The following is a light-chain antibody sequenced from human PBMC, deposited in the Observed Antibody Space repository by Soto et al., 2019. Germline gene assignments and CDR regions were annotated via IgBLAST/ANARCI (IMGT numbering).Light chain of an antibody. Sequence: QSALTQPAPVSGSPGQSITISCTGTTSDIGSYNLVSWYQQHPGKVPKIIIYEASKRPSGAPYRFSGSKSGNTASLTISGLQAEDEADYYCCSYAGSSTWVFGTGTKVTVL. CDR1: TSDIGSYNL. J-gene: IGLJ1*01. V-gene: IGLV2-23*01. CDR3: CSYAGSSTWV. CDR2: EAS.